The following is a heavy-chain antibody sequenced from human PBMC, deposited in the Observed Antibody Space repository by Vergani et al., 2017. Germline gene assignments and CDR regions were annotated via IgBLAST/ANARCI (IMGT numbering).Heavy chain of an antibody. J-gene: IGHJ6*02. V-gene: IGHV1-3*01. CDR2: INAGNGNT. CDR1: GYTFTSYA. Sequence: QVQLVQSGAEVKKPGASVKVSCKASGYTFTSYAMHWVRQAPGQRLEWMGWINAGNGNTKYSQKFQGRVTITRDTSASTAYMELSSLRSEDTAVCDCARAPVMIPSTSMGPRKGYYYYGMDVWGQGTTVTVSS. D-gene: IGHD1-14*01. CDR3: ARAPVMIPSTSMGPRKGYYYYGMDV.